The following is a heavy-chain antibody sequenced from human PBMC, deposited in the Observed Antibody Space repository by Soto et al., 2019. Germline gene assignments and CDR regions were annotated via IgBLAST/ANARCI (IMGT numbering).Heavy chain of an antibody. Sequence: SETLSLTCTVSGGSISSGGYYWSWIRQHPGKGLEWIGNIYYTGSTHYDPSLKSRITISLDTSKNQISLKLSSVTAADTAVYYCASSQVTGIYYAMDVWGQGTTVTVSS. J-gene: IGHJ6*02. CDR2: IYYTGST. D-gene: IGHD2-21*02. CDR3: ASSQVTGIYYAMDV. V-gene: IGHV4-31*03. CDR1: GGSISSGGYY.